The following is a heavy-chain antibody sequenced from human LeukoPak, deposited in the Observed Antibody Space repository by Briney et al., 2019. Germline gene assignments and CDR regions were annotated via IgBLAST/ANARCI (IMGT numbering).Heavy chain of an antibody. CDR2: IQYSGST. CDR3: AAYDILTGYNDAFDI. V-gene: IGHV4-59*01. Sequence: PSETLSLTCTVSGGSISGYFWSWIRQPPGKGLEWIGDIQYSGSTNYSLFLKSRVTISLDTANNRFSLKVTSVTAADTAVYYCAAYDILTGYNDAFDIWGQGTMVTVSS. CDR1: GGSISGYF. J-gene: IGHJ3*02. D-gene: IGHD3-9*01.